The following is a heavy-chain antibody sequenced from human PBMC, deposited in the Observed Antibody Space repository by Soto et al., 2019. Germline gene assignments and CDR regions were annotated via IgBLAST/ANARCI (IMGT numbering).Heavy chain of an antibody. D-gene: IGHD3-22*01. CDR2: IPYDGSNK. J-gene: IGHJ4*02. Sequence: SLRLSCAASGFTFSSYAMHWVRQAPGKGLEWVAVIPYDGSNKYYADSVKGRFTISRDNSKNTLYLQMNSLRAEDTAVYYCARDPLYGYDSSGYYGDYWGQGTLVTVSS. CDR1: GFTFSSYA. V-gene: IGHV3-30-3*01. CDR3: ARDPLYGYDSSGYYGDY.